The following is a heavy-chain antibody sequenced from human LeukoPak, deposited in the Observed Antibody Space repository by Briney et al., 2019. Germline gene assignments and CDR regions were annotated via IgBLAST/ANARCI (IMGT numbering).Heavy chain of an antibody. V-gene: IGHV4-4*02. CDR2: INHSGST. D-gene: IGHD2-8*01. CDR1: GGSISSDNW. Sequence: PSETLSLTCAVSGGSISSDNWWSWVRQPPGKGLEWIGEINHSGSTNYNPSLTGRVTISVDKSKHQFSLNLSSVTAADTAVYYCARNGNCCLDYWGQGTLVTVSS. J-gene: IGHJ4*01. CDR3: ARNGNCCLDY.